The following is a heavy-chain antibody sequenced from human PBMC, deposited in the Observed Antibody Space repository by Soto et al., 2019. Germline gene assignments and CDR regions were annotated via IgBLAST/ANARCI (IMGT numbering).Heavy chain of an antibody. CDR1: GYTFTGYY. V-gene: IGHV1-2*04. J-gene: IGHJ6*02. Sequence: QVQLVQSGAEVKKPGASVKVSCKASGYTFTGYYMHWVRQAPGQGLEWMGWINPNSGGTNYAQKFQGCGNMTRDTSLSTDYMELSRLRSDDTAVYYCARELHGGTGYYGMDVWGQGNTVTGSS. CDR2: INPNSGGT. D-gene: IGHD1-1*01. CDR3: ARELHGGTGYYGMDV.